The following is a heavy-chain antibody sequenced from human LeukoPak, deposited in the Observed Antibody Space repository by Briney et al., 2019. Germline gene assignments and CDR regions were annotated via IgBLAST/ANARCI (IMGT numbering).Heavy chain of an antibody. Sequence: ASVKVSCKASGYTFTGYYMHWVRQAPGQGLEWMGGIIPIFGTANYAQKFQGRVTITADESTSTAYMELSSLRSEDTAVYYCARVPRPLVAATHYFDYWGQGTLVTVSS. D-gene: IGHD2-15*01. V-gene: IGHV1-69*13. CDR2: IIPIFGTA. CDR3: ARVPRPLVAATHYFDY. CDR1: GYTFTGYY. J-gene: IGHJ4*02.